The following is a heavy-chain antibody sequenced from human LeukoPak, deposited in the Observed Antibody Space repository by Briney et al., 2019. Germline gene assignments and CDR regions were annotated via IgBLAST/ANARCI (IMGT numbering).Heavy chain of an antibody. J-gene: IGHJ4*02. CDR2: IYPGDSDT. CDR3: ARRGRIAVAGTGFDY. V-gene: IGHV5-51*01. D-gene: IGHD6-19*01. Sequence: GESLKISCKGSGYSFTSYWIGWVRQMPGKGLEWMGIIYPGDSDTRYSPSFQGQVTISADKSISTAYLQWSSLNASDTAMYYCARRGRIAVAGTGFDYWGQGTLVTVSS. CDR1: GYSFTSYW.